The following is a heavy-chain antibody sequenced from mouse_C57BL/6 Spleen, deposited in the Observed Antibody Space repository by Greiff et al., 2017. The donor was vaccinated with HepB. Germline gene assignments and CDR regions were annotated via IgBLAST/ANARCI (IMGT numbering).Heavy chain of an antibody. CDR3: TRSFYDYDWFAY. J-gene: IGHJ3*01. D-gene: IGHD2-4*01. CDR1: GYTFTSYW. V-gene: IGHV1-5*01. Sequence: EVHLVESGTVLARPGASVKMSCKTSGYTFTSYWMHWVKQRPGQGLEWIGAIYPGNSDTSYNQKFKGKAKLTAVTSASTAYMELSSLTNEDSAVYYCTRSFYDYDWFAYWGQGTLVTVSA. CDR2: IYPGNSDT.